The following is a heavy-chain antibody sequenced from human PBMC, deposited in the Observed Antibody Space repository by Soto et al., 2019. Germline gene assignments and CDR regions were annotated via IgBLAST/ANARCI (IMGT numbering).Heavy chain of an antibody. V-gene: IGHV4-31*03. CDR2: IYYSGST. CDR3: AVGGRSDY. Sequence: PXETLSLTCTVSGCSISSGGYYWSWIRQHPGKGLEWIGYIYYSGSTYYNPSLKSRVTISVDTSKNQFSLKLSSVTAADTAVYYCAVGGRSDYWGQGTLVTVSS. J-gene: IGHJ4*02. D-gene: IGHD3-16*01. CDR1: GCSISSGGYY.